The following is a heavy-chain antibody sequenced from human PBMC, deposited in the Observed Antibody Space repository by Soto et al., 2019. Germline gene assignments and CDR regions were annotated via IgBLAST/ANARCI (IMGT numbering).Heavy chain of an antibody. J-gene: IGHJ5*02. V-gene: IGHV4-34*08. CDR2: INHYGST. Sequence: QVQLQQWGAGLLKPSETLSLTCAVYGGTFSSYYWSWIRQPPGKGLEWIGQINHYGSTDYNPSLKSRVTRSLDTSKNHCSLRLSSVTAADTAMYYCATHCSSTSCYYTFDPWGQGTLVTVSS. CDR1: GGTFSSYY. D-gene: IGHD2-2*01. CDR3: ATHCSSTSCYYTFDP.